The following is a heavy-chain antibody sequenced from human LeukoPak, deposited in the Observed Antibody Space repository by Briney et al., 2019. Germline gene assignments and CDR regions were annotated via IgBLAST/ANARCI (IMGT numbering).Heavy chain of an antibody. J-gene: IGHJ4*02. D-gene: IGHD5-12*01. CDR1: GGSFSGYY. CDR2: INHSGST. CDR3: ARRESGYPFDS. V-gene: IGHV4-34*01. Sequence: PSETLSLTCAVYGGSFSGYYWSWIRQPPGKGLEWIGEINHSGSTNYNPSLKSRVTISVDTSKNQFSLKLSSVTAADTAVYYCARRESGYPFDSWGQGTLVTVSS.